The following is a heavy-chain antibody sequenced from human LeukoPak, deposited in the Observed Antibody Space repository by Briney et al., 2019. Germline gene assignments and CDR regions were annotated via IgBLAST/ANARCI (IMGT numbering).Heavy chain of an antibody. V-gene: IGHV1-69*04. CDR1: GGIFSSYA. D-gene: IGHD3-22*01. CDR3: ARDYYDSSGYYPFDY. Sequence: GSSVKVSCKASGGIFSSYAISWVRQAPGQGLEWMGRIIPILGIANYAQKFQGRVTITADKSTSTAYMELSSLRSEDTAVYYCARDYYDSSGYYPFDYWGQGTLVTVSS. J-gene: IGHJ4*02. CDR2: IIPILGIA.